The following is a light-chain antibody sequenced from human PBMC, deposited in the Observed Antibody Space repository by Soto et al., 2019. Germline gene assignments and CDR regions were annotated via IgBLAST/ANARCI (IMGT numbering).Light chain of an antibody. V-gene: IGKV1-5*01. CDR2: DAS. CDR3: HQYNSYWGT. Sequence: DIQMTQSPSTLSASVGDRVTITCRASQSISSWLAWYQQKPGKAAKLLISDASNLESGVPSRFSGSGSGTEFTLTINSLQPDDFATYYCHQYNSYWGTFGQGTKVDIK. CDR1: QSISSW. J-gene: IGKJ1*01.